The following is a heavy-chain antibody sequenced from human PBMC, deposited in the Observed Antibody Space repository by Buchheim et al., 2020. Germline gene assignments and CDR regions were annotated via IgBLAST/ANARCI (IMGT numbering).Heavy chain of an antibody. CDR1: GDSINSAADY. Sequence: QVQLQESGPGLVKPSQTLSLTCTVSGDSINSAADYWSWIRQPAGKGLEWIGRVSVTGATNYNPSLQSRVHISMDTSNTKFSLKMISVTAADTGVYFCARGGFSSSQEFFQDWGQGT. CDR2: VSVTGAT. CDR3: ARGGFSSSQEFFQD. D-gene: IGHD6-13*01. J-gene: IGHJ1*01. V-gene: IGHV4-61*02.